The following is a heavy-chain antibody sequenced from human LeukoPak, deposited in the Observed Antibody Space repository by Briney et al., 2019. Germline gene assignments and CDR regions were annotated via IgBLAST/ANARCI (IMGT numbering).Heavy chain of an antibody. J-gene: IGHJ4*02. V-gene: IGHV3-48*03. CDR3: AGEMATTSLDAFDY. Sequence: QSGGSLRLSCAASGFTLSSYEMNWVRQAPGKGLEWVSYMSSSGNSKHYADSVKGRFTISRDNAENSLYLQMNSLRAEDTAVYYCAGEMATTSLDAFDYWGQGTLVTVSS. CDR2: MSSSGNSK. CDR1: GFTLSSYE. D-gene: IGHD5-24*01.